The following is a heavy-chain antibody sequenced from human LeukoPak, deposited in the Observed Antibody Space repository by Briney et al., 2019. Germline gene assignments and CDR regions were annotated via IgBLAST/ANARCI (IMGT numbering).Heavy chain of an antibody. D-gene: IGHD3-10*02. CDR2: ISSSSSYI. CDR3: ARGTMFPYYFDY. Sequence: GGSLRLSCAASGFTFRSSEMNWVRQAPGKGLEWVSFISSSSSYIYYADSLKGRFTISRDNAKNSLYLQMNSLRAEDTAVYYCARGTMFPYYFDYWGQGTLVTVSS. CDR1: GFTFRSSE. J-gene: IGHJ4*02. V-gene: IGHV3-21*01.